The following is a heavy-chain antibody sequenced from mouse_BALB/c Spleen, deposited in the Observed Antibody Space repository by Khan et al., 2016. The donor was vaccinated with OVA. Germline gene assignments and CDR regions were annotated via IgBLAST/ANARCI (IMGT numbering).Heavy chain of an antibody. D-gene: IGHD2-10*01. CDR1: GFPLPGYG. V-gene: IGHV2-6-7*01. CDR3: ARAYYGNYRETMDY. Sequence: VQLKESGPGLVAPSQSLSITCTVSGFPLPGYGVNWVRQPPGQGLEWLGMIWGDGSTDYNSALKSRLNLSKDNSKSQVFIKMNSLQTDDTARYYCARAYYGNYRETMDYWGQGTSVTVSS. J-gene: IGHJ4*01. CDR2: IWGDGST.